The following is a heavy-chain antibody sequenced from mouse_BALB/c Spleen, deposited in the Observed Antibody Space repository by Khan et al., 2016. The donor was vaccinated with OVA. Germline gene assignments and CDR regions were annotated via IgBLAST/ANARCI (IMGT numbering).Heavy chain of an antibody. CDR2: VNPNNGGT. J-gene: IGHJ1*01. CDR1: GYSFTGYY. D-gene: IGHD1-1*01. Sequence: VQLQQSGPDLVKPGASMKISCKASGYSFTGYYIHWVKQSHGKSLEWIGRVNPNNGGTSYNQKFEGKAILTVDKSSNTAYMELRSLTSEDSAVYSCAIYHGYFDVWGEGTTVTVSS. CDR3: AIYHGYFDV. V-gene: IGHV1-26*01.